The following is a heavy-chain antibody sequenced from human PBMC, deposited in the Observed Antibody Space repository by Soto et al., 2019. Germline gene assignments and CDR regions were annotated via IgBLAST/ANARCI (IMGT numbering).Heavy chain of an antibody. CDR2: IYYSGST. J-gene: IGHJ4*02. Sequence: QVQLQESGPGLVKPSETLSLTCTVSGGSISSGGYYWTWIRQHPGKGLEWIGYIYYSGSTYYNPSLKSRLTMSVDTSKNQFSLKLYSVTAADTAVYYCARVDSGGYAYFDYWGQRTLVTVSS. CDR1: GGSISSGGYY. D-gene: IGHD5-12*01. V-gene: IGHV4-31*03. CDR3: ARVDSGGYAYFDY.